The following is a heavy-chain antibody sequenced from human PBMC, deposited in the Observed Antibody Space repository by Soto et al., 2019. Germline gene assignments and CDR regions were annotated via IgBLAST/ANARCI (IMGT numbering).Heavy chain of an antibody. J-gene: IGHJ4*02. D-gene: IGHD3-9*01. CDR2: IYYSGST. Sequence: SETLSLTCTVPGGSISSYYWSWIRQPPGKGLEWIGYIYYSGSTNYNPSLKSRVTISVDTSKNQFSLKLSSVTAADTAVYYCARHVLLGEAYYDILTGYFDYWGQGTLVTVSS. CDR1: GGSISSYY. CDR3: ARHVLLGEAYYDILTGYFDY. V-gene: IGHV4-59*08.